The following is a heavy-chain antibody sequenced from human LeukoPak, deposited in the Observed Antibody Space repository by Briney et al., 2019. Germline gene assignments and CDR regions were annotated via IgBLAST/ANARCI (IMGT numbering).Heavy chain of an antibody. V-gene: IGHV3-30*03. CDR1: GFTFSSYG. CDR2: ISYDGSNK. J-gene: IGHJ4*02. Sequence: GRSLRLSCAASGFTFSSYGMHWVRQAPGKGLEWVAVISYDGSNKYYADSVKGRFTISRDNSKNTLYLQMNSLRAEDTAVYYWEKGAWIAGAEYYFDYGGQGPL. D-gene: IGHD6-19*01. CDR3: EKGAWIAGAEYYFDY.